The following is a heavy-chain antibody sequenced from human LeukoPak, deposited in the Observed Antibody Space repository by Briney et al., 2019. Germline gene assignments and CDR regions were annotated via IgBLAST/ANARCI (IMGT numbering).Heavy chain of an antibody. Sequence: SETLSLTCTVPGGSISSGGFYWSWIRQHPGKGLEWIGSIYYSGSTYYNPSLKSRVTISVDTSKNQFSLKLSSVTAADTAVYYCARVGSYYGSGIYLDYWGQGTLVTVSS. CDR1: GGSISSGGFY. D-gene: IGHD3-10*01. CDR2: IYYSGST. CDR3: ARVGSYYGSGIYLDY. J-gene: IGHJ4*02. V-gene: IGHV4-31*03.